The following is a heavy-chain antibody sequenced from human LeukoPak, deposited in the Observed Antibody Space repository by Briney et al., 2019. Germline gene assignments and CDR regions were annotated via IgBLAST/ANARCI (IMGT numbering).Heavy chain of an antibody. CDR1: GGTFSSYS. V-gene: IGHV3-74*01. D-gene: IGHD3-16*01. CDR2: INTDGSTT. J-gene: IGHJ4*02. CDR3: AGNSSYNFDY. Sequence: PGGSLRLSCAASGGTFSSYSMHWVRQAPGKGLVWVSRINTDGSTTTYADSVKSRFTISRDNAENTLYLQMNSLRADATAVYYFAGNSSYNFDYWGQGTLVTVSS.